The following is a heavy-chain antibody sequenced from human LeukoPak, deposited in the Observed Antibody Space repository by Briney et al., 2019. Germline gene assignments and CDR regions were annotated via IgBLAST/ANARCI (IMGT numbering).Heavy chain of an antibody. D-gene: IGHD3-10*01. Sequence: SETLSLTCTVSGGSISSYYWSWIRQPAGKGLEWIGSIYYSGSTYYNPSLKSRVTISVDTSKNQFSLKLSSVTAADTAVYYCARRASYYYGSGSYPNWFDPWGQGTLVTVSS. V-gene: IGHV4-59*05. CDR3: ARRASYYYGSGSYPNWFDP. CDR1: GGSISSYY. J-gene: IGHJ5*02. CDR2: IYYSGST.